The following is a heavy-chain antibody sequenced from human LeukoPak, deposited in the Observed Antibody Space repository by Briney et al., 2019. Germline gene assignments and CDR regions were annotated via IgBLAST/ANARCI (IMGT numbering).Heavy chain of an antibody. D-gene: IGHD3-10*01. CDR3: ARGVVRGGNWFDP. Sequence: PGGSLRLSCAASGFTFSSYWMSWVHQAPGKGLEWVANIKQDGSEKYYVDSVKGRFTISRDNAKNSLYLQMNSLRAEDTAVYYCARGVVRGGNWFDPWGQGTLVTVSS. CDR2: IKQDGSEK. V-gene: IGHV3-7*03. J-gene: IGHJ5*02. CDR1: GFTFSSYW.